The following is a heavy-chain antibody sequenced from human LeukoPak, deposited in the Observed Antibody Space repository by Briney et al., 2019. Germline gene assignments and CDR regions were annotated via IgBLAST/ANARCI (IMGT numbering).Heavy chain of an antibody. CDR2: ISGSGGST. CDR1: GFTFSSYA. D-gene: IGHD3-10*01. V-gene: IGHV3-23*01. Sequence: GGSLRLSCAASGFTFSSYAMSWVRQAPGKGLEWVSAISGSGGSTYYADSVKGRFTISRDNSKNTLYLQMNSLRAEDTAVYYCAKAKLLWFGESPYYFDYWGQGTLVTVSS. CDR3: AKAKLLWFGESPYYFDY. J-gene: IGHJ4*02.